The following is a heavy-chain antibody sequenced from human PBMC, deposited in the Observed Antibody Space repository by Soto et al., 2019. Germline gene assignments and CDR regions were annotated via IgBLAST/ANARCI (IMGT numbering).Heavy chain of an antibody. Sequence: GGSLRLSCAASGFTFSSYWMSWVRQAPGKGLEWVANIKQDGSEKYYVDSVKGRFTISRDNAENSLYLQMNSLRAEDTAVYYCARGSSRSGRTLISNYYYYMDVWGKGTTVTVSS. D-gene: IGHD6-13*01. CDR2: IKQDGSEK. CDR3: ARGSSRSGRTLISNYYYYMDV. J-gene: IGHJ6*03. V-gene: IGHV3-7*01. CDR1: GFTFSSYW.